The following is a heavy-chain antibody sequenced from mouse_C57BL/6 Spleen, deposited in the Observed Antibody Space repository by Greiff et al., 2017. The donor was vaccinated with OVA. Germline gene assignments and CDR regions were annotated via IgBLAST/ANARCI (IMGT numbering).Heavy chain of an antibody. V-gene: IGHV1-55*01. CDR1: GYTFTSYW. D-gene: IGHD2-3*01. CDR3: AKWLLRWGAMDY. CDR2: IYPGSGST. J-gene: IGHJ4*01. Sequence: QVQLKESGAELVKPGASVKMSCKASGYTFTSYWITWVKQRPGQGLEWIGDIYPGSGSTNYNEKFKSKATLTVDTSSSTAYMQLSSLTSEDSAVYYCAKWLLRWGAMDYWGQGTSVTVSS.